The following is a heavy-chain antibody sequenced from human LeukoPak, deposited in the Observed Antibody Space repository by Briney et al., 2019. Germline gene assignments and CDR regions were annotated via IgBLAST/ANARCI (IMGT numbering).Heavy chain of an antibody. CDR2: INHSGST. J-gene: IGHJ3*02. V-gene: IGHV4-34*01. Sequence: NPSETLSLTCAVYGGSFSGYYWSWIRQPPGKGLEWIGEINHSGSTNYNPSLKSRVTISVDTSKNQFSLKLSSVTAADTGVYYCARDSGGYSDQSAFDIWGQGTMVTVSS. CDR1: GGSFSGYY. D-gene: IGHD1-26*01. CDR3: ARDSGGYSDQSAFDI.